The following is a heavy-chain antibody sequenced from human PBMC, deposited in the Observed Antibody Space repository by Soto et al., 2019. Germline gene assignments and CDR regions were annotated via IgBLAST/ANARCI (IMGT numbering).Heavy chain of an antibody. CDR3: AIGGDYFLSRSCFDP. CDR2: IIPIFGTA. Sequence: QVQLVQSGAEVKKPGSSVKVSCKASGGTFSSYAISWVRQAPGQGLEWMGGIIPIFGTANYAQQVQGRVTITADESTSTAYLDLSSLRSEDTAVYYCAIGGDYFLSRSCFDPWGQGTLVTVSS. CDR1: GGTFSSYA. D-gene: IGHD4-17*01. J-gene: IGHJ5*02. V-gene: IGHV1-69*12.